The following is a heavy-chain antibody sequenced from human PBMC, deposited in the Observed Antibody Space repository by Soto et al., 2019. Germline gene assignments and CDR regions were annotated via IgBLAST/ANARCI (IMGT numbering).Heavy chain of an antibody. V-gene: IGHV4-59*08. J-gene: IGHJ5*02. Sequence: SETLSLTCTVSGGSISSYYWSWIRQPPGKGLEWIGYIYYSGSTNYNPSLKSRVTISVDTSKNQFSLKLSSVTAADTAVYYCARGDILTGYYPWFGPWGQGTLVTVSS. CDR1: GGSISSYY. D-gene: IGHD3-9*01. CDR2: IYYSGST. CDR3: ARGDILTGYYPWFGP.